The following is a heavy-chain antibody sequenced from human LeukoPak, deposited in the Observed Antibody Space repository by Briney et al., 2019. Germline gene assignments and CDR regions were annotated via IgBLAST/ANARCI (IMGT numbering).Heavy chain of an antibody. CDR3: ARGPYDGTYYDS. J-gene: IGHJ4*02. V-gene: IGHV1-69*04. CDR1: GGSFSNYA. CDR2: IIPMRDIT. D-gene: IGHD3-16*01. Sequence: SVTVSCKTSGGSFSNYAITWVRQAPGQGLEWMGRIIPMRDITNYAQNFQDRGTITADKSTTTVYMEVNSLISEDMAVYFCARGPYDGTYYDSWGQGTLVTVSS.